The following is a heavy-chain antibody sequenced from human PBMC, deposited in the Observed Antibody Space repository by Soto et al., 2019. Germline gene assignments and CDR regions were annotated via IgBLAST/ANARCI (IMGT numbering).Heavy chain of an antibody. CDR2: IVVGSGNT. J-gene: IGHJ4*02. D-gene: IGHD3-10*01. Sequence: GASVKVSCKASGFTFASSAVQWVRQARGQRLEWIGWIVVGSGNTNYAQKFQERVTITRDMSTSTAYMELSSLRSEDTAVYYCAADRDYYYGSGSYYNFDYWGQGTLVTVSS. CDR1: GFTFASSA. V-gene: IGHV1-58*01. CDR3: AADRDYYYGSGSYYNFDY.